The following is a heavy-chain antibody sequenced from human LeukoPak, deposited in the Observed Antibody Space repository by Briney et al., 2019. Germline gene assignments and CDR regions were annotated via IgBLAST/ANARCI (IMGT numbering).Heavy chain of an antibody. CDR1: GDSIISTNW. CDR3: ARRGGFFDF. Sequence: SETPSLTCAVSGDSIISTNWWSWVRQPPGKGLELIGEIYHTGSTNYNPSLQSRVTISIDKSKNQFSLRLSSVTAADTAFYYCARRGGFFDFWGQGTLVTVSS. J-gene: IGHJ4*02. V-gene: IGHV4-4*02. D-gene: IGHD3-16*01. CDR2: IYHTGST.